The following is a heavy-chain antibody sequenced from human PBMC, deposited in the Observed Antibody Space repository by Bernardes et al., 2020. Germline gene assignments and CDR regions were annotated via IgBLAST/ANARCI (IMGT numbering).Heavy chain of an antibody. CDR1: GFTFSSSW. V-gene: IGHV3-7*03. D-gene: IGHD3-10*01. Sequence: GGSLRLSCAASGFTFSSSWMSWVRQAPGKGLEWVANIKQDGSEKYYVDSVKGRFTISRDNAKNSLYLQMNSLRAEDTAVYYCARPSYYYVSGSWFDPWGQGTLVTVSS. CDR2: IKQDGSEK. J-gene: IGHJ5*02. CDR3: ARPSYYYVSGSWFDP.